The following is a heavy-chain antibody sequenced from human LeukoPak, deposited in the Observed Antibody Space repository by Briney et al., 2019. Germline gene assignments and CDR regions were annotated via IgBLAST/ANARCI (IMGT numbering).Heavy chain of an antibody. D-gene: IGHD3-22*01. V-gene: IGHV3-53*04. CDR2: IYSGGST. CDR3: ARAPSYDSSGYYSPAYFYYGMDV. CDR1: GFTVNSNC. Sequence: GGSLRLSCAASGFTVNSNCMSWVRQAPGKGLERVSVIYSGGSTYYADSVKGRFTISRHNSKNTLYLQMNSLRAEDTAVYYCARAPSYDSSGYYSPAYFYYGMDVWGQGTTVTVSS. J-gene: IGHJ6*02.